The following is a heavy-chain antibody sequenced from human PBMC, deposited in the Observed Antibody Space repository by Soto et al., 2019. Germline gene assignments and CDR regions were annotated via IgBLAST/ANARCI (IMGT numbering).Heavy chain of an antibody. J-gene: IGHJ5*02. CDR1: GGTFSSYA. Sequence: QVQLVQSGAEVKKPGSSVKVSCKASGGTFSSYAISWVRQAPGQGLEWMGGIIPIFGTANYAQKFQGRVTITADXXTXTXXMELSSLRSEDTAVYYCARALEGYDILTIHNWFDPWGQGTLVTVSS. CDR2: IIPIFGTA. D-gene: IGHD3-9*01. CDR3: ARALEGYDILTIHNWFDP. V-gene: IGHV1-69*12.